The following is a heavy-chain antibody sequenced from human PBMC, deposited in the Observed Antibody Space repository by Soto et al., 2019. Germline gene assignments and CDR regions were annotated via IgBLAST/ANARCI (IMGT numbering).Heavy chain of an antibody. D-gene: IGHD3-10*01. J-gene: IGHJ6*02. CDR2: ISGSGGST. CDR3: AKDKGPRAASITMVRYGMDV. Sequence: PGGSLRLSCAASGFTFSSYAMSWVRQAPGKGLEWVSAISGSGGSTYYADSVKGRFTISRDNSKNTLYLQMNSLRAEDTAVYYCAKDKGPRAASITMVRYGMDVWGQGTTVSVSS. V-gene: IGHV3-23*01. CDR1: GFTFSSYA.